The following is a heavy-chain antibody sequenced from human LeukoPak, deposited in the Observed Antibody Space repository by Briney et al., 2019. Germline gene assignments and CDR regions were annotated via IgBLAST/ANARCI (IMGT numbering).Heavy chain of an antibody. CDR1: GGSFSGYY. D-gene: IGHD6-13*01. J-gene: IGHJ6*03. Sequence: LETLSLTCAVYGGSFSGYYWSWIRQPPGKGLEWIGEINHSGSTNYNPSLKSRVTISVDTSKNQFSLKLSSVTAADTAVYYCARGQQIYYYYYYMDVWGKGTTVTVSS. CDR2: INHSGST. V-gene: IGHV4-34*01. CDR3: ARGQQIYYYYYYMDV.